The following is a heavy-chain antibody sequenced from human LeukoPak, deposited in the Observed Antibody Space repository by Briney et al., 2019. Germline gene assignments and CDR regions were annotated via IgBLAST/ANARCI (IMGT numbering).Heavy chain of an antibody. CDR3: ATPYSSSWFGFDY. J-gene: IGHJ4*02. D-gene: IGHD6-13*01. CDR1: GGSISSSSYY. V-gene: IGHV4-39*01. CDR2: IYYSGST. Sequence: SETLSLTCTVSGGSISSSSYYWGWIRQPPGKGLEWIGSIYYSGSTYYNPSLKSRVTISVDTSKNQFSLKLSSVTAADTAVYYCATPYSSSWFGFDYWGQGTLVNVSS.